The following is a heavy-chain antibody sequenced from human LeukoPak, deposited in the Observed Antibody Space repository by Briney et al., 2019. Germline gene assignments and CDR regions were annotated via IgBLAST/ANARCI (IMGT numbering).Heavy chain of an antibody. CDR3: ARAPFLGYCSSTSCDYYYGMDV. CDR2: MNPNSGNT. Sequence: ASVKVSCKASGYTFTSYDINWVRQATGQGLEWMGWMNPNSGNTGYAQKFQGRVTMTRNTSISTAYMELSSPRSEDTAVYYCARAPFLGYCSSTSCDYYYGMDVWGQGTTVTVSS. D-gene: IGHD2-2*01. V-gene: IGHV1-8*01. CDR1: GYTFTSYD. J-gene: IGHJ6*02.